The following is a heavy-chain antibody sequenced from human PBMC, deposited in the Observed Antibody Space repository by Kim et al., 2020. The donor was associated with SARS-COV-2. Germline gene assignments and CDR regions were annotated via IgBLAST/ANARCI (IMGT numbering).Heavy chain of an antibody. D-gene: IGHD2-2*01. CDR2: IKQDGSEK. Sequence: GGSLRLSCAASGFTFSSYWMSWVRQAPGKGLEWVANIKQDGSEKYYVDSVKGRFTISRDNAKNSLYLQMNSLRAEDTAVYYCAREGAIVVVPADYYYYYGMDVWGQGTTVTVSS. J-gene: IGHJ6*02. CDR1: GFTFSSYW. V-gene: IGHV3-7*03. CDR3: AREGAIVVVPADYYYYYGMDV.